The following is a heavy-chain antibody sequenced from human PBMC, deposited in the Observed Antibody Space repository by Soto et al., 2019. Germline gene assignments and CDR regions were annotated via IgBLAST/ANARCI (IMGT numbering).Heavy chain of an antibody. V-gene: IGHV4-30-4*01. CDR2: IYYSGST. J-gene: IGHJ6*02. CDR1: GGSISSGDYY. D-gene: IGHD3-9*01. CDR3: ARLLRYFDWSLSYGMDV. Sequence: QVQLQESGPGLVKPSQTLSLTCTVSGGSISSGDYYWSWIRQPPGKGLEWIGYIYYSGSTYYNPSLKSRVTISVDTSKNQFSLKLSSVTAADTALYYCARLLRYFDWSLSYGMDVWGQGTTVTVSS.